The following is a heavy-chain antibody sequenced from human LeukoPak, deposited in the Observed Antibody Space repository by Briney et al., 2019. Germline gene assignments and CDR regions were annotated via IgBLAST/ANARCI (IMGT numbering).Heavy chain of an antibody. CDR1: GFTFSSYW. CDR2: INTDGSST. D-gene: IGHD6-6*01. CDR3: ARGYSSSYRIDY. V-gene: IGHV3-74*01. J-gene: IGHJ4*02. Sequence: GGSLRLSCAASGFTFSSYWMHWVRQAPGKGLVWVSRINTDGSSTTYADSVKGRFTISRDNAKNTLYLQMSSLSAEDTAVYYCARGYSSSYRIDYWGQGTLVTVSS.